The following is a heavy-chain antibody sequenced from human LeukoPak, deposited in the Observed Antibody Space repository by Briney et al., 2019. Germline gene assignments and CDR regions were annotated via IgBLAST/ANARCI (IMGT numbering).Heavy chain of an antibody. CDR2: INPNSGGT. Sequence: ASVKVSCKASGYTFTSYYIHWVRQAPGQGLEWMGWINPNSGGTNYAQKFQGRVTMTRDTSISTAYMELSRLRSDDTAVYYCARAVVVPAATIDYYGSGSYYNAFDPWGQGTLVTVSS. D-gene: IGHD3-10*01. CDR3: ARAVVVPAATIDYYGSGSYYNAFDP. CDR1: GYTFTSYY. V-gene: IGHV1-2*02. J-gene: IGHJ5*02.